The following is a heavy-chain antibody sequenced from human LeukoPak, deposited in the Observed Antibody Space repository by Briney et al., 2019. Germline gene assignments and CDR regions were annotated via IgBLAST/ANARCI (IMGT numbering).Heavy chain of an antibody. D-gene: IGHD4-11*01. J-gene: IGHJ4*02. CDR2: IYYSGST. CDR1: GGSISSYY. V-gene: IGHV4-59*08. Sequence: KPSETPSLTCTVSGGSISSYYWGWIRQPPGKGLEWIGYIYYSGSTNYNPSLKSRVTISVDTSKNQFSLKLSSVTAADTAVYYCARHSYSNYVYFDYWGQGTLVTVSS. CDR3: ARHSYSNYVYFDY.